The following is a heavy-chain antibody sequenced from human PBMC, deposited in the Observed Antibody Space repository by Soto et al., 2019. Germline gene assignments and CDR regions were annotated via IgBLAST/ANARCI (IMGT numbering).Heavy chain of an antibody. J-gene: IGHJ6*03. V-gene: IGHV4-59*01. CDR1: GGSISSYY. CDR2: IYYSGST. D-gene: IGHD1-26*01. CDR3: ARDVGATGSYGYYYYYMDV. Sequence: PSETLSLTCTVSGGSISSYYWSWIRQPPGKGLEWIGYIYYSGSTNYNPSLKSRVTISVDTSKNQFSLKLSSVTAADTAVYYCARDVGATGSYGYYYYYMDVWGKGTTVTVSS.